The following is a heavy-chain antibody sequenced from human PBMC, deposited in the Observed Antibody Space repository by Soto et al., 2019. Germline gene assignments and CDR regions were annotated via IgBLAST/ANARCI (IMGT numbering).Heavy chain of an antibody. CDR3: AKAAGSDYYPVDY. D-gene: IGHD3-22*01. Sequence: NLPETLSLTCAVYGGSFSGYYWSWIRQPPGKGLEWIGEINHSGSTNYNPSLKSRVTISVDTSKNQFSLKLSSVTAADTAVYYCAKAAGSDYYPVDYWGQGTLVTVSS. CDR1: GGSFSGYY. CDR2: INHSGST. J-gene: IGHJ4*02. V-gene: IGHV4-34*01.